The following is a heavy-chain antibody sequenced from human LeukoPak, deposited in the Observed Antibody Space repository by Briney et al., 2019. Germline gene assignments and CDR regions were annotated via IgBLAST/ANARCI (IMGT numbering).Heavy chain of an antibody. V-gene: IGHV3-33*01. CDR3: AAVANLQWLPYDY. Sequence: GGSLRLSCAASGFTFSSYGMHWVRQAPGKGLEWVAVIWYDGSNKYYADSVKGRFTISRDNSKNTLYLQMNSLRAEDTAVYYCAAVANLQWLPYDYWGQGTLVTVSS. J-gene: IGHJ4*02. D-gene: IGHD6-19*01. CDR2: IWYDGSNK. CDR1: GFTFSSYG.